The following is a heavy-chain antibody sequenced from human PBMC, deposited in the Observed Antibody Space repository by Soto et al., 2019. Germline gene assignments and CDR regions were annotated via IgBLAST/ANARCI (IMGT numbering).Heavy chain of an antibody. J-gene: IGHJ4*02. CDR2: INNRNGNT. Sequence: QVQLVQSGAEVRKPGASVKVSCKASGHTFITFGVSWVRQAPGQGLEWMGWINNRNGNTNYAQKFQGRVTMTRDTTTTTVYMELRSLTSDDTAVYDCAREENQWDHKYCDSWGQGTLVIVSS. V-gene: IGHV1-18*01. D-gene: IGHD1-26*01. CDR3: AREENQWDHKYCDS. CDR1: GHTFITFG.